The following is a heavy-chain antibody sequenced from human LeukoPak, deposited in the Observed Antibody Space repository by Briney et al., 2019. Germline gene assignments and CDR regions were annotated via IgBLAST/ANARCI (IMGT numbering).Heavy chain of an antibody. D-gene: IGHD1-26*01. CDR1: GFTFSNYW. V-gene: IGHV3-74*01. Sequence: GGSLRLSCAASGFTFSNYWMHWVRQAPGKGLVWVSRINGDGSSTSYADSVKGRFTVSRDNAKTTLYLQMNSLRAEDTAVYYCARDPDTGSYYGFDFWGQGTLVTVSS. J-gene: IGHJ4*02. CDR3: ARDPDTGSYYGFDF. CDR2: INGDGSST.